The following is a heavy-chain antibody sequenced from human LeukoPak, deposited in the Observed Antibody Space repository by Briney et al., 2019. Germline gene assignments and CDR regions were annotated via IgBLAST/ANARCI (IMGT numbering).Heavy chain of an antibody. CDR2: IFYSGNT. V-gene: IGHV4-39*07. Sequence: SETLSLTCTVSGASISSTTYHWGWIRQPPGKGLEWIASIFYSGNTDFNPSLKSRVTLSLDTPKNQLSLSLTSVTAADTAVYYCARVGFAGSSWYFYGMDVWGLGTTVTVSS. D-gene: IGHD6-13*01. CDR3: ARVGFAGSSWYFYGMDV. J-gene: IGHJ6*02. CDR1: GASISSTTYH.